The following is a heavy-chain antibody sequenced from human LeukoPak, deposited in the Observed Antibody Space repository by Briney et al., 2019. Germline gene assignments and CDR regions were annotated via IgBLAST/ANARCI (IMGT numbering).Heavy chain of an antibody. D-gene: IGHD6-19*01. CDR1: GGSISSSSYY. J-gene: IGHJ5*02. CDR2: INHSGST. Sequence: SETLSLTCTVSGGSISSSSYYWGWIRQPPGKGLEWIGEINHSGSTNYNPSLKSRVTISVDTSKNQFSLKLSSVTAADTAVYYCAGRTPYRDIRGIAVAARGFGPWGQGTLVTVSS. CDR3: AGRTPYRDIRGIAVAARGFGP. V-gene: IGHV4-39*07.